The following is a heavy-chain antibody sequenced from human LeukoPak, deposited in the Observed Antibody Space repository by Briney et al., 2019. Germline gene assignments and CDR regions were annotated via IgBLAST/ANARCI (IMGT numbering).Heavy chain of an antibody. V-gene: IGHV3-30*02. CDR3: AKVYCGGDCYSGIRDAFDI. D-gene: IGHD2-21*01. CDR2: IRYDGSNK. J-gene: IGHJ3*02. CDR1: GFTFSSYG. Sequence: PGRSLRLSCAASGFTFSSYGMHWVRQAPGKGLEWVAFIRYDGSNKYYADSVKGRFTISRDNSKNTLYLQMNSLRAEDTAVYYCAKVYCGGDCYSGIRDAFDIWGQGTMVTVSS.